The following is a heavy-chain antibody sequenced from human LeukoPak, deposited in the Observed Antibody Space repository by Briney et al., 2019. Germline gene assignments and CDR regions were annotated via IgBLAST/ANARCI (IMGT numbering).Heavy chain of an antibody. CDR2: ISSSGSTI. V-gene: IGHV3-11*01. CDR1: GFTFSDYY. J-gene: IGHJ3*02. Sequence: PGGSLRLSCAASGFTFSDYYMSWIRQAPGKGLEWVSYISSSGSTIYYADSVKGRFTISRDNAKNSLYLQMNSLRAEDTAVYYCARDSGDLAPHEAFDIWGQGTMVTVSS. D-gene: IGHD1-14*01. CDR3: ARDSGDLAPHEAFDI.